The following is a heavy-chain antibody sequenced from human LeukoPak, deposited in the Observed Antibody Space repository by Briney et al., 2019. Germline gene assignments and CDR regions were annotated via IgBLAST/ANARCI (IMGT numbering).Heavy chain of an antibody. D-gene: IGHD2-2*01. CDR3: ARGVGCSSTSCYFVFDY. J-gene: IGHJ4*02. Sequence: XETLSLTCTVSGGSISSHYWSWIRQPPGKGLEWIGDIYYSGSTNYNPSLKSRVTISVDTSKNQFSLKLSSVTAADTAVYYCARGVGCSSTSCYFVFDYWGQGTLVTVSS. CDR2: IYYSGST. V-gene: IGHV4-59*11. CDR1: GGSISSHY.